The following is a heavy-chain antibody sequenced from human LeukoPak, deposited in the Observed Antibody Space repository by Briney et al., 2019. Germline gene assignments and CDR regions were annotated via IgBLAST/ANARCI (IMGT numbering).Heavy chain of an antibody. J-gene: IGHJ5*01. CDR2: IYYSGST. V-gene: IGHV4-59*01. CDR3: ARGGKYSSSWFDS. CDR1: SGSINYYY. Sequence: SETLSLTCSVSSGSINYYYWNWIRQPPGKGLEWIGCIYYSGSTNYNPSLESRVTISVDTAKNQFSLKLSSVTAADMAMYYCARGGKYSSSWFDSWGQGTLVTVSS. D-gene: IGHD6-13*01.